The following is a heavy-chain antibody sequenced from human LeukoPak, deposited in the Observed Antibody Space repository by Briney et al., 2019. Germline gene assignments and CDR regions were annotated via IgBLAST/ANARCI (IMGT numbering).Heavy chain of an antibody. Sequence: ASVKVSCKASGGTFSSYAISWVRQAPGQRLEWMGGIIPIFGTANYAQKFQGRVTITTDESTSTAYMELSSLGSEDTAVYYCARDATGTPASYWGQGTLVTVSS. CDR2: IIPIFGTA. D-gene: IGHD1-1*01. CDR3: ARDATGTPASY. V-gene: IGHV1-69*05. CDR1: GGTFSSYA. J-gene: IGHJ4*02.